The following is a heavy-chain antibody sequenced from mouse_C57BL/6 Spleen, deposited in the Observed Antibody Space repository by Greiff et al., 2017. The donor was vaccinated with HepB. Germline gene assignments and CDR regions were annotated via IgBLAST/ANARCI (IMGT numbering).Heavy chain of an antibody. J-gene: IGHJ1*03. V-gene: IGHV3-6*01. CDR2: ISYDGSN. Sequence: EVQLQQSGPGLVKPSQSLSLTCSVTGYSITSGYYWNWIRQFPGNKLEWMGYISYDGSNNYNPSLKNRISLTRDTSKNQFFLKLNSVTTEDTATYYCAYCSSFYWYFDGWGTGTTVTVAS. D-gene: IGHD1-1*01. CDR1: GYSITSGYY. CDR3: AYCSSFYWYFDG.